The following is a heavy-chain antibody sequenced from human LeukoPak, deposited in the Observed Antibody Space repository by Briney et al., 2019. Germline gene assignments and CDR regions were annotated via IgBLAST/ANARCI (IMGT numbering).Heavy chain of an antibody. Sequence: SVTLSLTCTVCGGSISSYYWTWTRQPPGRGLEWIVYIYHSGSTYYNPSLKSRVTISVDRSKNQFSLKLSSVTAADTAVYYCARSTSLGEYSSSSIDYWGQGTLVTVSS. J-gene: IGHJ4*02. CDR2: IYHSGST. V-gene: IGHV4-59*12. CDR3: ARSTSLGEYSSSSIDY. D-gene: IGHD6-6*01. CDR1: GGSISSYY.